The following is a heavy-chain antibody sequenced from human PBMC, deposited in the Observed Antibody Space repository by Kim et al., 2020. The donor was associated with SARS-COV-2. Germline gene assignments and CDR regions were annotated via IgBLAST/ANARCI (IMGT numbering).Heavy chain of an antibody. CDR3: ARAPSENYGMDV. Sequence: TTNAQKFQGRVTMTRDTATSTVYMQVGSLTSEDTAVYYCARAPSENYGMDVWGQGTTVTVSS. J-gene: IGHJ6*02. V-gene: IGHV1-46*01. CDR2: T.